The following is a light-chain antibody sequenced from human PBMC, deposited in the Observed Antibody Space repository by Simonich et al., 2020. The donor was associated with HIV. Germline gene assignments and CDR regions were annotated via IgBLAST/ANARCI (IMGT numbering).Light chain of an antibody. CDR2: KAS. CDR1: QSISDW. CDR3: QHYNNWPPGT. Sequence: DIQMTQSPSTLSASVGDRVTITCRASQSISDWLTWYQQKPGKAPKFLIYKASTLESGVPSRFSGSGSGTEFTLTISSLQSEDFAIYYCQHYNNWPPGTFGQGTKVEFK. J-gene: IGKJ1*01. V-gene: IGKV1-5*03.